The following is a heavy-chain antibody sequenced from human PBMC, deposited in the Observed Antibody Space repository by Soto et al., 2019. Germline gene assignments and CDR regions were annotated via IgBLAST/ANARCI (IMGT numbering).Heavy chain of an antibody. CDR3: AGDLAAGDS. J-gene: IGHJ4*02. V-gene: IGHV1-46*01. Sequence: QVQLVQSGAEVKKPGASVKLSCKASGYTFINYYIHWVRQAPGQGLEWMGIFNPTSGSTNYAQKSRGRVPLTKDTSRRTVYMGLSSWRFDDPAVYYCAGDLAAGDSGAQEPLVPFPS. CDR2: FNPTSGST. D-gene: IGHD6-13*01. CDR1: GYTFINYY.